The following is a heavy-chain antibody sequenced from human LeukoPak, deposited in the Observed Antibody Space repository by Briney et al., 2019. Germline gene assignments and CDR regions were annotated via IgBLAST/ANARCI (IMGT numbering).Heavy chain of an antibody. J-gene: IGHJ4*02. CDR2: IIPNSGGT. V-gene: IGHV1-2*02. CDR1: GGTFSSYA. CDR3: ALRTGSEGY. Sequence: GASVKVSCKASGGTFSSYAISWVRQAPGQGLEWMGWIIPNSGGTNYAPKFQGRATMTRHTSISTAYMELTRLRSDDTAVYYCALRTGSEGYWGQGTLVTVSS. D-gene: IGHD1-26*01.